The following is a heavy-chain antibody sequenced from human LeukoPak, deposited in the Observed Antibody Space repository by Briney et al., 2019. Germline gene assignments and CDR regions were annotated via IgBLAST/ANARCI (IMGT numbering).Heavy chain of an antibody. CDR1: GFTFSSYA. CDR2: INGGGGST. D-gene: IGHD1-1*01. J-gene: IGHJ4*02. CDR3: ARGGELERPVYYFDY. V-gene: IGHV3-23*01. Sequence: GGSLRLSCAASGFTFSSYAMSWVRQAPGKGLDWVSSINGGGGSTYYADSVKGRFTISRDNAKNSLYLQMNSLRAEDTAVYYCARGGELERPVYYFDYWGQGTLVTVSS.